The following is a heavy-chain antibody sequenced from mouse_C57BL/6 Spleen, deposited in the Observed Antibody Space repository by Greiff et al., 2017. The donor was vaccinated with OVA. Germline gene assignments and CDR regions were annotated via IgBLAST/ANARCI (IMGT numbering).Heavy chain of an antibody. CDR2: ISSGGDYI. D-gene: IGHD1-1*01. CDR1: GFTFSSYA. J-gene: IGHJ4*01. V-gene: IGHV5-9-1*02. CDR3: TRGEVVATDYYAMDY. Sequence: EVMLVESGEGLVKPGGSLKLSCAASGFTFSSYAMSWVRQTPEKRLEWVAYISSGGDYIYYADTVKGRFTISRDNARNTLYLQMSSLKSEDTAMYYCTRGEVVATDYYAMDYWGQGTLVTVSS.